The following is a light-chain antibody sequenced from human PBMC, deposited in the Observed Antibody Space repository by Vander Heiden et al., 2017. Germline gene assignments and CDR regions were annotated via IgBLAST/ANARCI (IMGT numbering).Light chain of an antibody. J-gene: IGLJ2*01. CDR2: KDS. V-gene: IGLV3-1*01. CDR1: KLGDKY. Sequence: SYELTQPPSVSVSPGQTASITCSGDKLGDKYACWYQQKPGQSPVLVIKKDSKGPAGSPERFSGCNSGNTATLTISGTQAMDEADYYCQAWDSSTAVFGGGTKLTVL. CDR3: QAWDSSTAV.